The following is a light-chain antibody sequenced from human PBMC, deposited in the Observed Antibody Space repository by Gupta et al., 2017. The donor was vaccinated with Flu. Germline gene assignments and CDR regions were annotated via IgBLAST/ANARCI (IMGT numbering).Light chain of an antibody. V-gene: IGLV2-23*01. Sequence: QSALTQPASVSGSPGQSITISCTGTISDIGSYNLVSWYQQYPGKAPKLIIYEDSKWPSGVSNRFSGSKSGNTASLTISGLQAEDEADYYCCSYAGSRNLWVFGGGTKLTVL. CDR1: ISDIGSYNL. CDR2: EDS. J-gene: IGLJ3*02. CDR3: CSYAGSRNLWV.